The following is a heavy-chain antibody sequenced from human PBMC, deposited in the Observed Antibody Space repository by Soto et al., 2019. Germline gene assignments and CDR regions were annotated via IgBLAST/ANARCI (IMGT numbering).Heavy chain of an antibody. CDR2: IYTSGST. Sequence: PSDTLSLTCTFSGCSISSYYWSWIRQPAGKGLEWIGRIYTSGSTNYNPSLKSRVTMSVDTSKNQFSLKLSSVTAADTAVYYCARVNGSSSPDLYYYYGMDVWGQGTTVTVSS. J-gene: IGHJ6*02. V-gene: IGHV4-4*07. CDR1: GCSISSYY. CDR3: ARVNGSSSPDLYYYYGMDV. D-gene: IGHD6-6*01.